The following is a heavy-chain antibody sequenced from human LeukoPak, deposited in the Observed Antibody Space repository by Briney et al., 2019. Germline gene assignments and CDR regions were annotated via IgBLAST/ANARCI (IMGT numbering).Heavy chain of an antibody. D-gene: IGHD1-26*01. CDR2: ISSSSSYI. Sequence: GGSLRLSCAASGLTFSSYSMNWVRQAPGQGLEWVSSISSSSSYIYYADSVKGRFTISRDNAKNSLYLQMNSLRAEDTAVYYCARDAVGATMDYYFDYWGQGTLVTVSS. J-gene: IGHJ4*02. CDR1: GLTFSSYS. V-gene: IGHV3-21*01. CDR3: ARDAVGATMDYYFDY.